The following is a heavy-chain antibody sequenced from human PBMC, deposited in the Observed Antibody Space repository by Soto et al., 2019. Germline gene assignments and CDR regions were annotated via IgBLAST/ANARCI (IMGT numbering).Heavy chain of an antibody. CDR3: ARVDYHRLPDYGMDV. CDR2: ISSSSSTI. J-gene: IGHJ6*02. Sequence: EVQLVESGGGLVQPGGSLRLSCAASGFTFSSYSMNWVRQAPGKGLEWVSYISSSSSTIYYADSVKGRFTISRDNAKNSMDLQMNSLRAEDTAVYYCARVDYHRLPDYGMDVWGQGTTVTVSS. CDR1: GFTFSSYS. V-gene: IGHV3-48*01. D-gene: IGHD4-17*01.